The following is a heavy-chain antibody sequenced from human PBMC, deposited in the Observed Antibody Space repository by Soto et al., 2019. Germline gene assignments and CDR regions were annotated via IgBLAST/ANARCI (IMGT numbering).Heavy chain of an antibody. D-gene: IGHD3-9*01. J-gene: IGHJ6*01. V-gene: IGHV4-4*02. CDR2: IYHSGST. CDR1: GGSISSSNW. CDR3: ARGYYDILTGYYETYYYYYGMDV. Sequence: SETLSLTCAVSGGSISSSNWWSWVRQPPGKGLEWSGEIYHSGSTNYNPSLKSRVTISVDKSKNQFSLKLSSVTAADTAVYYCARGYYDILTGYYETYYYYYGMDVWGQVNTVP.